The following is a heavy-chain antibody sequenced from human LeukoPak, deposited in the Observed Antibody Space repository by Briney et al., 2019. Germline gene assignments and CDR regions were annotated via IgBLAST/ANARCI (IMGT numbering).Heavy chain of an antibody. J-gene: IGHJ4*02. CDR2: IIPILGIA. CDR3: ARGVWDLSIAARLEDY. CDR1: GGTFSSYA. Sequence: ASVKVSCKASGGTFSSYAISWVRQAPRQGLEWMGRIIPILGIANYAQKFQGRVTITADKSTSTAYMELSSLRSEDTAVYYCARGVWDLSIAARLEDYWGQGTLVTVSS. D-gene: IGHD6-6*01. V-gene: IGHV1-69*04.